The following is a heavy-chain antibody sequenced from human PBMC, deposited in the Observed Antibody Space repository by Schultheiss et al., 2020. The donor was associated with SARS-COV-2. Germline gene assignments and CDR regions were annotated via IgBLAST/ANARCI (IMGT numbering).Heavy chain of an antibody. V-gene: IGHV3-23*01. CDR1: GFTFSSYA. CDR3: ASQTTHYYDSSGYYYGYDAFDI. CDR2: ISGSGGST. D-gene: IGHD3-22*01. Sequence: GGSLRLSCAASGFTFSSYAMHWVRQAPGKGLEWVSAISGSGGSTYYADSVKGRFTISRDNSKNTLYLQMNSLRAEDTAVYYCASQTTHYYDSSGYYYGYDAFDICGQGTMVTVSS. J-gene: IGHJ3*02.